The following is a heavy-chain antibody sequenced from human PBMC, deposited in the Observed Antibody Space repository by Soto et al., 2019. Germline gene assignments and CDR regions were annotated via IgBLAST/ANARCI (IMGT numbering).Heavy chain of an antibody. CDR1: GFSLSTSGVG. Sequence: QITLKESGPTLVKPTQTLTLTCTFSGFSLSTSGVGVGWIRPPPGKALEWLALIYWDDEKRYSPSLKSRRTITKDTTKNPVGLTMTNMDPVVTATYYCAHRRNCYDSSGYPFFGDFDLWGRGTLVTVSS. J-gene: IGHJ2*01. D-gene: IGHD3-22*01. V-gene: IGHV2-5*02. CDR3: AHRRNCYDSSGYPFFGDFDL. CDR2: IYWDDEK.